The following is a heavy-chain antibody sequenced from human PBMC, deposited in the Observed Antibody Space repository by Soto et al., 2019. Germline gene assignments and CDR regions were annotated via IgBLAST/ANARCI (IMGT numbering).Heavy chain of an antibody. CDR3: AGDFGYRCGWSSLCFH. CDR2: IYYSGST. D-gene: IGHD6-19*01. CDR1: GGSISSGDYY. Sequence: SETLSLTCTVSGGSISSGDYYWSWIRQPPGKGLQWIGYIYYSGSTYYNPSLKSRVTISVNTSKNQFSLKLSSVTAADTAVYYCAGDFGYRCGWSSLCFHWGQGTLLTVPS. J-gene: IGHJ4*02. V-gene: IGHV4-30-4*01.